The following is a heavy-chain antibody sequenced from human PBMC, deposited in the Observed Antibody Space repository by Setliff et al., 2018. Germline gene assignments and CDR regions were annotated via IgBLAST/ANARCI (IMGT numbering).Heavy chain of an antibody. CDR2: INYSGST. Sequence: SETLSLTCTVSGGSISSYYWSWIRQPPGKGLEWIGYINYSGSTNYNPSLKSRVTISLDTSKKQCSLKLSSVTGADTAVYYCARGVVVAGTNTFDDWGQGTLVTVSS. CDR1: GGSISSYY. J-gene: IGHJ4*02. CDR3: ARGVVVAGTNTFDD. D-gene: IGHD6-19*01. V-gene: IGHV4-59*01.